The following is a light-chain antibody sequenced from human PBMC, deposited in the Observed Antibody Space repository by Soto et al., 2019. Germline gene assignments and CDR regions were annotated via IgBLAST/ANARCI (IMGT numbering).Light chain of an antibody. Sequence: EIVLTQSPGTLSLSPGERATLSCRASQSVSSSYLAWYQQRPGQAPRLLIYAASSRATGIPDRFSGSGSGTDFNFTISRLDPEDIAVYYCQQYTRTPLTFGGGTKLDIK. V-gene: IGKV3-20*01. CDR3: QQYTRTPLT. CDR1: QSVSSSY. J-gene: IGKJ4*01. CDR2: AAS.